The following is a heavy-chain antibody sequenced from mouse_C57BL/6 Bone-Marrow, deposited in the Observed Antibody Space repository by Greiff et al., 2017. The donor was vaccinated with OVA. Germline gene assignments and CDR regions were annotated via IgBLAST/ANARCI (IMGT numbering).Heavy chain of an antibody. CDR3: ARRSSRGWYFDV. CDR2: INPGSGGT. CDR1: GYAFTNYL. J-gene: IGHJ1*03. Sequence: QVQLQQSGAELVRPGTSVKVSCKASGYAFTNYLIEWVKQRPGQGLEWIGVINPGSGGTNYNEKFKCTATLTADKSSSTAYMQLSSLTSEDSAFYFCARRSSRGWYFDVWGTGTTVTVSS. D-gene: IGHD1-1*01. V-gene: IGHV1-54*01.